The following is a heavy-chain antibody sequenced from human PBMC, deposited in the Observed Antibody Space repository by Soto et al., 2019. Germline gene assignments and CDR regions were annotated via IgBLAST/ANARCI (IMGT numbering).Heavy chain of an antibody. D-gene: IGHD6-13*01. CDR3: ARTAPGAAGLFDY. J-gene: IGHJ4*02. V-gene: IGHV2-5*02. CDR2: IYWDDDK. Sequence: QITLKASGPTLVKPTQTLTLTCTFSGFSLSTSGVGVGWIRQPPGKALECLVAIYWDDDKRYSPSRKRRVTISKDTSKNQVVLRMTNMDPADTATYFCARTAPGAAGLFDYWGQGTLVTVSS. CDR1: GFSLSTSGVG.